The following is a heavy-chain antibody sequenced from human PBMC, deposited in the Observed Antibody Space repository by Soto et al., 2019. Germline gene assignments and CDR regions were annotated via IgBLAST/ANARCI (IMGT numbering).Heavy chain of an antibody. CDR3: ATFLQRRPLVY. V-gene: IGHV1-18*01. CDR1: GYTFTNYG. J-gene: IGHJ4*02. Sequence: VQLVQSGGEVKKPGTSVNVSCKTSGYTFTNYGISWVRQAPGQGLEFMGWITTYNGNTNYAQKFQDRVTMTRDTSTSTAYMELRSLRSDDTAMYYCATFLQRRPLVYWGQGTLVTVSS. D-gene: IGHD2-21*01. CDR2: ITTYNGNT.